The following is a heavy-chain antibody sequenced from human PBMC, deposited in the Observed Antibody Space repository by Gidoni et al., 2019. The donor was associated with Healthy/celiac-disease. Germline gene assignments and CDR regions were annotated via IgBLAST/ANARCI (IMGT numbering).Heavy chain of an antibody. V-gene: IGHV3-11*06. Sequence: QVQLVESGGGLVKPGGSLRLSCAASGFSFNDYYMSWIRQAPGKGLEWVSYISSSSTYTNYADSGKGRFTISRDNAKNSLYLQMNSLRVEDTAVYYCARDCFGDCSGGSPFDYWGQGTLVTVSS. J-gene: IGHJ4*02. D-gene: IGHD2-15*01. CDR1: GFSFNDYY. CDR2: ISSSSTYT. CDR3: ARDCFGDCSGGSPFDY.